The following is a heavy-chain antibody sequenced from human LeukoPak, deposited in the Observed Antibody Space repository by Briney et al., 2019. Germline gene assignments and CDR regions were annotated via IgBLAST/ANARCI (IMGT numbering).Heavy chain of an antibody. Sequence: GRSLRLSCAASGFNFDDYAMYWVRQAPGKGLEFVSGISWNSGTIGYTDSVKGRFTISRGNAKNSLYLQMNSLRAEDTALYYCAKGAPKVYSDSSGYYVSYDYWGQGTLVTVSS. D-gene: IGHD3-22*01. CDR2: ISWNSGTI. CDR1: GFNFDDYA. CDR3: AKGAPKVYSDSSGYYVSYDY. V-gene: IGHV3-9*01. J-gene: IGHJ4*02.